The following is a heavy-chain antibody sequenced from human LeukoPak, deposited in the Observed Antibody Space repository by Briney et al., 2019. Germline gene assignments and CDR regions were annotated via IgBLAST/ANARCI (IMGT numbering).Heavy chain of an antibody. J-gene: IGHJ6*03. CDR1: GFTFTNYA. Sequence: GGSLRLSCAASGFTFTNYAMTWVRQAPGKRLEWVSSITSSSSYVFYADSVKGRFTISRDNAKNSLYLQMNSLRAEDTAVYYCARGPYSGYYGDYYYYYMDVWGKGTTVTISS. D-gene: IGHD5-12*01. CDR2: ITSSSSYV. V-gene: IGHV3-21*01. CDR3: ARGPYSGYYGDYYYYYMDV.